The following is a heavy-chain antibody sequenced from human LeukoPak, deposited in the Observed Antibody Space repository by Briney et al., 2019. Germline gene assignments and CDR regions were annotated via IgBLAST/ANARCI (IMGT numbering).Heavy chain of an antibody. J-gene: IGHJ5*02. Sequence: ASVKVSCKASGYTFTSYGISWVRQAPGQGLEWMGWISAYNGNTNYAQKLQGRVTMTTDTSTSTAYVELRSLRSDDTAVYYCARFNRRSNEYDILTGFPFDPWGQGTLVTVSS. CDR2: ISAYNGNT. CDR1: GYTFTSYG. V-gene: IGHV1-18*04. D-gene: IGHD3-9*01. CDR3: ARFNRRSNEYDILTGFPFDP.